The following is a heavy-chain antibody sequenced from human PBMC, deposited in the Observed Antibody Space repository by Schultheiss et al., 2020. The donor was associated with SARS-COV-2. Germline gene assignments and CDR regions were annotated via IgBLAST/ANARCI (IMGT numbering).Heavy chain of an antibody. CDR2: ISWNSGSI. D-gene: IGHD3-3*01. Sequence: GGSLRLSCAASGFTFDDYAMHWVRQAPGKGLEWVSGISWNSGSIDYADSVKGRFTISRDNAKNSLYLQMNSLRAEDTAVYYCARDTYYDFRRAFDIWGQGTMVTVSS. CDR1: GFTFDDYA. CDR3: ARDTYYDFRRAFDI. J-gene: IGHJ3*02. V-gene: IGHV3-9*01.